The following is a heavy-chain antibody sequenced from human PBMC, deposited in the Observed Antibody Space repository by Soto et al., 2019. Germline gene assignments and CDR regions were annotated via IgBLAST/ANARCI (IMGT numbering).Heavy chain of an antibody. CDR1: GASITGTSY. D-gene: IGHD2-8*02. CDR3: ARGMTPPGAPAWYYFDS. J-gene: IGHJ4*02. V-gene: IGHV4-4*07. Sequence: SETLSLTCTVSGASITGTSYWSWIRQPAGKGLEWIGRFSLSGTTNYNPSLRSRVTMSADVSKNQFSLRLTSVTAADTALYYCARGMTPPGAPAWYYFDSWGQGTLVTVS. CDR2: FSLSGTT.